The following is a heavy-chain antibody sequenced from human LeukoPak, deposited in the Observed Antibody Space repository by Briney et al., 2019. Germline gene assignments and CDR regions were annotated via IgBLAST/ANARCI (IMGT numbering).Heavy chain of an antibody. CDR2: INPNSGGT. CDR1: GYTFTGYY. V-gene: IGHV1-2*02. D-gene: IGHD3-16*01. Sequence: ASVKVSCKASGYTFTGYYMHWVRQAPGQGLEWMGWINPNSGGTNYAQKFQGRVTITRDTSISTAYMELSRLRSDDTAVYYCARDPAQVWWFDPWGQGTLVTVSS. CDR3: ARDPAQVWWFDP. J-gene: IGHJ5*02.